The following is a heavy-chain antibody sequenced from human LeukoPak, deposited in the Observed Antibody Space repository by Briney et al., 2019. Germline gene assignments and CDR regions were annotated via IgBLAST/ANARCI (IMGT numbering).Heavy chain of an antibody. V-gene: IGHV4-34*01. J-gene: IGHJ4*02. Sequence: SGTLSLTCAVYGGSFSGYYWSWIRQPPGKGLEWIGEINHSGSTNYNPSLKSRVTISVDTSKNQFSLKLSSVTAADTAVYYCVAAYGDYDYWGQGTLVTVSS. CDR2: INHSGST. CDR3: VAAYGDYDY. D-gene: IGHD4-17*01. CDR1: GGSFSGYY.